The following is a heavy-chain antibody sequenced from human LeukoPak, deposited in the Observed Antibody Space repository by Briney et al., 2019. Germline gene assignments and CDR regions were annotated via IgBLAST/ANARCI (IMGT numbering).Heavy chain of an antibody. CDR1: GFTFSSYA. CDR3: AREVRHYYGMDV. J-gene: IGHJ6*04. Sequence: GGSLRLSCAASGFTFSSYAMHWVRQAPGKGLEWVAVISYDGSNKYYADSVKGRFTISRHNSKNTLYLQMNSLRAEDTAVYYCAREVRHYYGMDVWGKGTTVTVSS. V-gene: IGHV3-30*04. CDR2: ISYDGSNK.